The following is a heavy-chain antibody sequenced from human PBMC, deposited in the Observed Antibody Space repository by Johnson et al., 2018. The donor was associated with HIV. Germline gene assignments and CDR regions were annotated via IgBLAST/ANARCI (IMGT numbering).Heavy chain of an antibody. D-gene: IGHD6-13*01. CDR1: GFTFSSYA. V-gene: IGHV3-30*04. J-gene: IGHJ3*02. Sequence: QVQLVESGGGVVQPGRSLRLSCAASGFTFSSYAMHWVRQAPGKGLEWVAVISYDGRDAYYTDSVKGRFTSSRDNSKNTLYLQINSLRAEDTGVYYCAKVAVATAAGGVALDIWGPGTMVTVSS. CDR2: ISYDGRDA. CDR3: AKVAVATAAGGVALDI.